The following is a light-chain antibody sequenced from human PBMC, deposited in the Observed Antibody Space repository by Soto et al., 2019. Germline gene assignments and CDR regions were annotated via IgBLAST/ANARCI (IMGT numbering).Light chain of an antibody. Sequence: DMQMTQSPSTLSASVGDRVTITCRANQTINDWLAWYQQKPGKASKLLICGAYNLQTGVPSRFSGSGSGTEFTLTISSLQPDDFATYYCQRYNYYFGGGTKVDFK. V-gene: IGKV1-5*03. CDR1: QTINDW. J-gene: IGKJ4*01. CDR2: GAY. CDR3: QRYNYY.